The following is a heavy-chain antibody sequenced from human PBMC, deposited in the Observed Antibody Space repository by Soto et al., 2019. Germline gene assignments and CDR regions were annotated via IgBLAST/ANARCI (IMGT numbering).Heavy chain of an antibody. V-gene: IGHV3-30*18. CDR3: AKVLSSTNYYYYGMDV. CDR1: GFTFSSYG. Sequence: QVQLVESGGGVVQPGRSLRLSCAASGFTFSSYGMHWVRQVPGKGLEWVAVISYDGSNKYYADSVKGRFTISRDNSKNTLYLQMNSLRAEDTAVYYCAKVLSSTNYYYYGMDVWGQGTTVTVSS. CDR2: ISYDGSNK. J-gene: IGHJ6*02. D-gene: IGHD2-2*01.